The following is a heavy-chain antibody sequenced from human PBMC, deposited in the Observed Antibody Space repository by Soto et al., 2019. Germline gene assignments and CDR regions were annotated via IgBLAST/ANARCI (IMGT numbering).Heavy chain of an antibody. CDR1: GGSISSSSYY. V-gene: IGHV4-39*01. CDR2: IYYSGST. J-gene: IGHJ4*02. CDR3: ARHSGWDFDWLFRIDY. D-gene: IGHD3-9*01. Sequence: SETLSLTCTVSGGSISSSSYYWGWIRQPPGKGLEWIGSIYYSGSTYYNPSLKSRVTISVDTSKNQFSLKLSSVTAADTAVYYCARHSGWDFDWLFRIDYWGQGTLVTVSS.